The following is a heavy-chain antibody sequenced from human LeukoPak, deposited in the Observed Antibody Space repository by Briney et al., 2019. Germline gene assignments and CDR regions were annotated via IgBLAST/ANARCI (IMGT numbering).Heavy chain of an antibody. D-gene: IGHD1-1*01. CDR3: ARCTTGRTFGSLREIKRSREIDY. Sequence: GGSLRLSCATSGFTFTTFWMHWVRQAPGKGLVWVSRINDDGRYTVYADSVKGRFTISRDNAKNSLYLQMNSLRVEDTAVYYCARCTTGRTFGSLREIKRSREIDYWGQGTLVTVSS. V-gene: IGHV3-74*01. CDR1: GFTFTTFW. CDR2: INDDGRYT. J-gene: IGHJ4*02.